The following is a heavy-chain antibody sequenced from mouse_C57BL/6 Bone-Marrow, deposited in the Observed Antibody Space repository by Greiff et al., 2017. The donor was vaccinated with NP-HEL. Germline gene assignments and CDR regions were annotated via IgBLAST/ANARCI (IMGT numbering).Heavy chain of an antibody. V-gene: IGHV5-17*01. CDR1: GFTFSDYG. Sequence: EVRLVESGGGLVKPGGSLKLSCAASGFTFSDYGMHWVRQAPEKGLEWVAYISSGSSTIYYADTVKGRFTISRDNAKNTLFLQMTSLRSEDTAMYYCASTIYYYGFDYWGQGTTLTVSS. D-gene: IGHD1-1*01. J-gene: IGHJ2*01. CDR3: ASTIYYYGFDY. CDR2: ISSGSSTI.